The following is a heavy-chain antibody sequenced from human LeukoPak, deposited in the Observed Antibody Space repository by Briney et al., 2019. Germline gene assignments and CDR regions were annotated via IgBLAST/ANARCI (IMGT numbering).Heavy chain of an antibody. CDR3: ARRGRYCTSTNCYVAY. D-gene: IGHD2-2*01. J-gene: IGHJ4*02. V-gene: IGHV5-51*01. CDR2: IYPGDSHI. CDR1: GYSFTSYW. Sequence: GESLKISCKASGYSFTSYWIGWVRQMPGKGLEWMGIIYPGDSHISYSPSFQGQVTISADKSISTAYLQWSSLKASDTAMYYCARRGRYCTSTNCYVAYWGQGTLVTVST.